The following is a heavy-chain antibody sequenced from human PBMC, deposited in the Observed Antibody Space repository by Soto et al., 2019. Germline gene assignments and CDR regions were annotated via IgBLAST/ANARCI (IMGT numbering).Heavy chain of an antibody. CDR2: ITTDKGKT. Sequence: QVQLVQSGPEVKKPGASVKVSCKTSGYTFTSYGISWVRQAPGQGLEWMGWITTDKGKTTYAQKFQGRVTMTTDTSTSTAYMELGSLRSDDTAVYYCATRSPAFDYWGQGPLVTVSS. CDR1: GYTFTSYG. V-gene: IGHV1-18*01. J-gene: IGHJ4*02. CDR3: ATRSPAFDY.